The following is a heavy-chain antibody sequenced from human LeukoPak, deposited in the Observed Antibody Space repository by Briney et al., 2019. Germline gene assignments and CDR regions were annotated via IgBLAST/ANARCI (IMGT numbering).Heavy chain of an antibody. V-gene: IGHV1-8*01. CDR3: ARMSRGRIIAAAGTTLGFDP. CDR1: GYTFTSYD. J-gene: IGHJ5*02. CDR2: MNPNSGNT. Sequence: ASVMVSCKASGYTFTSYDINWVRQATGRGLEWMGWMNPNSGNTGYAQKFQGRVTMTRNTSISTAYMELSSLRSEDTAVYYCARMSRGRIIAAAGTTLGFDPWGQGTLVTVSS. D-gene: IGHD6-13*01.